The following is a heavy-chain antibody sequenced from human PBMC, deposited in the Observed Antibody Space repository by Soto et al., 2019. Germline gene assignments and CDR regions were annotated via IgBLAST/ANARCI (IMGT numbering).Heavy chain of an antibody. Sequence: LRLSCAASGFSFNDFGVHWVRQAPGKGLDWVSGITGGGRDTYYADSVKGRFTISRDNSKNMVFLQMNSLRAEDTALYYCAKNGLDNSPSAIDSWGPGTLVTVSS. CDR3: AKNGLDNSPSAIDS. CDR1: GFSFNDFG. D-gene: IGHD2-8*01. V-gene: IGHV3-NL1*01. J-gene: IGHJ4*02. CDR2: ITGGGRDT.